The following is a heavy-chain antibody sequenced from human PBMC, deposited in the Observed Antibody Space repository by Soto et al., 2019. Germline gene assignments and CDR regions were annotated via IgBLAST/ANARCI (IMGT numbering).Heavy chain of an antibody. CDR3: ARREIQGPIDY. CDR1: GYSISSSNW. V-gene: IGHV4-28*01. Sequence: PSETLSLTCVVSGYSISSSNWWGWIRQPPGKGLEWIGYIYYSGTTYYNQTLKSQITMTVDTSQNQFSQKLTSVTAVDTSVYYCARREIQGPIDYWGQGTLVTVSS. D-gene: IGHD1-26*01. CDR2: IYYSGTT. J-gene: IGHJ4*02.